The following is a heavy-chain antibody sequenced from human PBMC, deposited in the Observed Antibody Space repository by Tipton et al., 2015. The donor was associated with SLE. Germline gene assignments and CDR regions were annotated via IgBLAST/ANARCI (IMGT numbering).Heavy chain of an antibody. CDR1: GASFSGYY. V-gene: IGHV4-59*12. D-gene: IGHD2-2*01. Sequence: TLSLTCAVYGASFSGYYWSWIRQPPGKGLEWIGYIYYSGNTNYNPSLKSRVTISIDTSENQFSLQLTSMTAADTAVYYCARAEGYCGSKTNCYERRWIDPWGQGTLVTVSS. CDR2: IYYSGNT. CDR3: ARAEGYCGSKTNCYERRWIDP. J-gene: IGHJ5*02.